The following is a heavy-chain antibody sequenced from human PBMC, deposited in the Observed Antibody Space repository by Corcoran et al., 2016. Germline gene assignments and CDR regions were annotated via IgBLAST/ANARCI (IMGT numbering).Heavy chain of an antibody. CDR1: GFTFSNYL. CDR2: INQDGSAT. V-gene: IGHV3-7*01. D-gene: IGHD3-10*01. CDR3: TRDEGFVINYRFDY. Sequence: EVHLVESGGGLVQPGGSLRLSCAASGFTFSNYLMSWVRQAPGKGLEWLANINQDGSATYYVDSVKGRFTISRDNAKNLLYLQMISLRAEDTAVYYWTRDEGFVINYRFDYWGQGTLVTVSS. J-gene: IGHJ4*02.